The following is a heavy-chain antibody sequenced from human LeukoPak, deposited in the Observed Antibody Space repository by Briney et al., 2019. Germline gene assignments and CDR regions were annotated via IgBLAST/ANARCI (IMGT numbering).Heavy chain of an antibody. CDR1: GYTFTSYG. Sequence: ASVKVSCKASGYTFTSYGITWVRQAPGQGLEWMGWISAYNGNTNYAQKLQGRVTITTDTSTSTAYMELSSLRSEDPAMYYFSSGGGAAADYSYYYMDVWGKGTTVTVSS. CDR2: ISAYNGNT. CDR3: SSGGGAAADYSYYYMDV. V-gene: IGHV1-18*01. J-gene: IGHJ6*03. D-gene: IGHD6-13*01.